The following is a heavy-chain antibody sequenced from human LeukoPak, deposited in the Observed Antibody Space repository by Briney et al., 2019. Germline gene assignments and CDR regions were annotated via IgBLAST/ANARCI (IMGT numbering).Heavy chain of an antibody. D-gene: IGHD3-22*01. CDR3: ARVTEGVVVTFFDY. CDR2: IYYSGST. Sequence: SETLSLTCTVSGGSISSYYWSWIRQPPGKGLEWIGYIYYSGSTNYNPSLKSRVTISVDTSKNQFSQKLSSVTAADTAVYYCARVTEGVVVTFFDYWGQGTLVTVSS. J-gene: IGHJ4*02. V-gene: IGHV4-59*01. CDR1: GGSISSYY.